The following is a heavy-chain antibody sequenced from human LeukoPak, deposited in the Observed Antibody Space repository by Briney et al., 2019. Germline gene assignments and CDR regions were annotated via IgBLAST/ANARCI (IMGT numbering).Heavy chain of an antibody. CDR3: ARDYSTGYPSFDY. J-gene: IGHJ4*02. D-gene: IGHD3-9*01. Sequence: SETLSLTCTVSGGSITSYYWSWIRQPPGKGLEWIGYIYYGGSTNYNPSLKSRVTISVDTSKNQFSLKLSSVTAADTAVYYCARDYSTGYPSFDYWGQGTLVTVSS. CDR2: IYYGGST. V-gene: IGHV4-59*01. CDR1: GGSITSYY.